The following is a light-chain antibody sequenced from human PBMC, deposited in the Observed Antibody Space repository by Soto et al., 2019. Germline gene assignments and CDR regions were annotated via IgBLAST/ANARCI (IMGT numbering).Light chain of an antibody. Sequence: EVVLTQSPGTLSLSPGDRATLSCRASQSISTRLAWYQQKPGQSPRLLISGASTRASGVPVRFSGSGSATDFALTISRLAPEDFALYYCQQYGVSPITFGQGTRLE. V-gene: IGKV3-20*01. CDR2: GAS. CDR1: QSISTR. J-gene: IGKJ5*01. CDR3: QQYGVSPIT.